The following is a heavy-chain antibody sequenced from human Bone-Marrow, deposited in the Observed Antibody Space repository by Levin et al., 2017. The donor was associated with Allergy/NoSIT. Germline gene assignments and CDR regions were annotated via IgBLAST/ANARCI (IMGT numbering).Heavy chain of an antibody. CDR2: ISNTGKTI. V-gene: IGHV3-11*01. CDR1: RFNFSDDY. D-gene: IGHD3-10*01. CDR3: AVPRRAGDWFDP. J-gene: IGHJ5*02. Sequence: GGSLRLSCAASRFNFSDDYMSWIRQAPGKGPEWVSYISNTGKTIYYADSVKGRFTISRDDTKNSLYLQMNSLRPEDTAVYYCAVPRRAGDWFDPWGQGTLVTVSS.